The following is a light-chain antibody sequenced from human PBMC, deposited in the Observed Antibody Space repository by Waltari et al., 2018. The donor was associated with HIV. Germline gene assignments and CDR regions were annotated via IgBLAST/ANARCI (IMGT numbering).Light chain of an antibody. V-gene: IGLV1-40*01. CDR1: ISNIGPGHE. J-gene: IGLJ1*01. CDR2: GNS. CDR3: QSYDSSLSGFV. Sequence: HSVLTQPPSVSTAPGQRVTILCTGSISNIGPGHEVPRYQQLPGTAPKLLIYGNSKRPSGVPDRFSGSKSGTSASLAITGLQAEDEADYSCQSYDSSLSGFVFGTGTKVTVL.